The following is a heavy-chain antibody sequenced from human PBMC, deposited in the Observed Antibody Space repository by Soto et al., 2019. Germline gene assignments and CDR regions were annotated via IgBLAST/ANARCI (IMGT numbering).Heavy chain of an antibody. V-gene: IGHV3-64D*06. J-gene: IGHJ4*02. D-gene: IGHD3-9*01. CDR1: GFTFSRYA. Sequence: GGSLRLSCSGSGFTFSRYAIHRVRQAPGKGLEYVSAISSDGGSSYYADSVKGRFTISRDNSKNTLYLQMSSLRVEDTAVYYYVKGLYDILTGYYDSWGQGALVTVSS. CDR2: ISSDGGSS. CDR3: VKGLYDILTGYYDS.